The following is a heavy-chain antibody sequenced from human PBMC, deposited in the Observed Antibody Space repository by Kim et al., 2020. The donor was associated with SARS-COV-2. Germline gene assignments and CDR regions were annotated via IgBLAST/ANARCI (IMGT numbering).Heavy chain of an antibody. Sequence: GGSLRLSCAASGFTFSSYWMSWVRQAPGKGLEWVANIKQDGSEKYYVDSVKGRFTISRDNAKNSLYLQMNSLRAEDTAVYYCAREPHYDSSGYYSPYFDYWGQGTLVTVSS. CDR1: GFTFSSYW. V-gene: IGHV3-7*03. CDR3: AREPHYDSSGYYSPYFDY. CDR2: IKQDGSEK. D-gene: IGHD3-22*01. J-gene: IGHJ4*02.